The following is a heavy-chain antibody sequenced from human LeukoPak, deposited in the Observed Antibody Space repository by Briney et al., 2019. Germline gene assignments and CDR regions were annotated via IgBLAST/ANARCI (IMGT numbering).Heavy chain of an antibody. J-gene: IGHJ4*02. V-gene: IGHV3-23*01. CDR1: GFTFSSYA. CDR2: ISAGGGTT. CDR3: AKRPFGSSSWYYFDY. Sequence: GGSLRLSCAASGFTFSSYAVSWVRQAPGKGLEWVSTISAGGGTTFYADSVKGRFTISRDNSKNTLFLQMDSLRAEDTALYYCAKRPFGSSSWYYFDYWGQGTLVTVSS. D-gene: IGHD6-13*01.